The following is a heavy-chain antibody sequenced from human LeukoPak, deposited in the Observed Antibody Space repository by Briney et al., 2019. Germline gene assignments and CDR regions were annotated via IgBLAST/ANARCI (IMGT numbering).Heavy chain of an antibody. D-gene: IGHD3-10*01. CDR3: ARHVSVTMVRGVIIDY. J-gene: IGHJ4*02. CDR1: GGSISSSSYY. Sequence: PSETLSLTCTVSGGSISSSSYYWGWIRQPPGKGLEWIGSIYYSGSTYYNPSLKSRVTMSVDTPKNQFSLKLSSVTAADTAVYYCARHVSVTMVRGVIIDYWGQGTLVTVSS. V-gene: IGHV4-39*01. CDR2: IYYSGST.